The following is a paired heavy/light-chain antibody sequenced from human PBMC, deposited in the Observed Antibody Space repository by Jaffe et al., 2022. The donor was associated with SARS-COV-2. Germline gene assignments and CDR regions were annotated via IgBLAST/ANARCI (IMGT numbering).Light chain of an antibody. CDR3: QQNGGSPPT. Sequence: EIVLTQSPGTLSLSPGERATLSCRASQSVTSNYLAWYQQKLGQAPRLLIYGASSRATGIPDRFSGSGSGTDFTLTISRLEPEDFAVYYCQQNGGSPPTFGQGTKVEIK. CDR1: QSVTSNY. J-gene: IGKJ1*01. V-gene: IGKV3-20*01. CDR2: GAS.
Heavy chain of an antibody. J-gene: IGHJ4*02. CDR3: ATRPGAYYNPFHY. D-gene: IGHD2-2*01. CDR1: GFTFSDYA. V-gene: IGHV3-23*04. CDR2: ILRGSGDAT. Sequence: DVQLVESGGGLVQPGGSLRLSCAASGFTFSDYAMSWVRQAPGKGLEWVSTILRGSGDATFYADSVKGRFTISRDNSKSTLYLQMTSLRAEDTAVYYCATRPGAYYNPFHYWGQGTLVTVSS.